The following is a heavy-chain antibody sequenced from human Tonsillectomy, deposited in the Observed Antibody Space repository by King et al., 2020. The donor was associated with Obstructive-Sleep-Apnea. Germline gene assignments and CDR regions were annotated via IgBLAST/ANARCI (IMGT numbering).Heavy chain of an antibody. J-gene: IGHJ6*02. D-gene: IGHD5/OR15-5a*01. CDR3: ARGRLVFYAMDV. CDR1: GYTFTSYD. V-gene: IGHV1-8*01. Sequence: QVQLVESGAEVKKPGASMKVSCKASGYTFTSYDINWVRQAPGQGLEWLGGSKPNSGDTVYTQKFQGRVTMTRNISIDTAYVELSSLKSEDTAVYFCARGRLVFYAMDVWGQGTTVTVSS. CDR2: SKPNSGDT.